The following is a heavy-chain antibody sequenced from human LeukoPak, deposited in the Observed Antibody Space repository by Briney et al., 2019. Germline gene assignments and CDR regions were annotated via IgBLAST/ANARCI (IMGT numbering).Heavy chain of an antibody. Sequence: GGSLRLSCAASGFTFSSYNMNWVRQAPGKGLEWVSSISSSSSYIYYADSVKGRFTISRDNAKNSLYLQMNSLRAEDTAVYYCARDIRGGSGWYGGQNRSVVTYYFDYWGQGTLVTVSS. CDR2: ISSSSSYI. V-gene: IGHV3-21*01. D-gene: IGHD6-19*01. CDR1: GFTFSSYN. J-gene: IGHJ4*02. CDR3: ARDIRGGSGWYGGQNRSVVTYYFDY.